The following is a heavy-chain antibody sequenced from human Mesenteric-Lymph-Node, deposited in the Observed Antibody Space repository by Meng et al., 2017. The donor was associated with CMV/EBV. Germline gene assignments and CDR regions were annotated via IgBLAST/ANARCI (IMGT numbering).Heavy chain of an antibody. Sequence: GGSLRLSCTVSGFTFVSYAMHWVRQAPGKGLEWVAVISYDGLNRYYGGSETGRFTISRDNSKNTLYLQMNSLRAEDTAVYYCRGRNAAYGMDVWGQGTTVTVSS. CDR3: RGRNAAYGMDV. CDR1: GFTFVSYA. J-gene: IGHJ6*02. V-gene: IGHV3-30*04. CDR2: ISYDGLNR. D-gene: IGHD1-26*01.